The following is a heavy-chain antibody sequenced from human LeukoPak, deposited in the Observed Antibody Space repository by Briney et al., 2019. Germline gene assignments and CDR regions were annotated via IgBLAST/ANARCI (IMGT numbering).Heavy chain of an antibody. Sequence: SVKVSCKASGYTFTGYYMHWVRQAPGQGLEWMGWINPNSGGTNYAQKFQGWVTMTRDTSISTAYMELSRLRSDDTAVYYCARVKLGYCSSTSCYASAFDIWGQGTMVTV. CDR1: GYTFTGYY. CDR2: INPNSGGT. V-gene: IGHV1-2*04. J-gene: IGHJ3*02. CDR3: ARVKLGYCSSTSCYASAFDI. D-gene: IGHD2-2*01.